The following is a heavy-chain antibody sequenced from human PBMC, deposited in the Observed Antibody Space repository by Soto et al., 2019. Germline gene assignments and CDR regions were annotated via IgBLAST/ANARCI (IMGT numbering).Heavy chain of an antibody. Sequence: QVQLVQSGAEVKTPGSSVKVSCKASGGSFNSFSIDWVRQAPGQGLEWMGGIIPMSGRPNYAHRFQGRVTFSADKSTNAVYMEVNRLTYEDTAVYYCTRRGRESANWFDPWGQGTLVTVSS. J-gene: IGHJ5*02. CDR3: TRRGRESANWFDP. CDR1: GGSFNSFS. V-gene: IGHV1-69*06. CDR2: IIPMSGRP.